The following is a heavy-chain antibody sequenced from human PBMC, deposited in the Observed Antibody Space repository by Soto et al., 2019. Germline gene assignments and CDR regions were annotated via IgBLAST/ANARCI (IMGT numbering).Heavy chain of an antibody. D-gene: IGHD4-17*01. CDR2: ISSSSSYI. Sequence: GGSLRLSCAASGFTFSSYSTNWVRQAPGKGLEWVSSISSSSSYIYYADSVRGRFTISRDNAKNSLYLQMNSLRAEDTAVYYCARDGADYGDYTAFDYWGQGTLVTVSS. V-gene: IGHV3-21*01. J-gene: IGHJ4*02. CDR3: ARDGADYGDYTAFDY. CDR1: GFTFSSYS.